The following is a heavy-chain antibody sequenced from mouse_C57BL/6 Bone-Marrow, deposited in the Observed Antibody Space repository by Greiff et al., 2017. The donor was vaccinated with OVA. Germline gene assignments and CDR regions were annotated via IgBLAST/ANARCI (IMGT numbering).Heavy chain of an antibody. CDR3: THTGYDYDEEAY. D-gene: IGHD2-4*01. CDR2: IDPETGGT. Sequence: VQLQQSGAELVRPGASVTLYCKASGYTFTDYEMHWVKQTPVHGLEWIGAIDPETGGTAYNQKFKGKAILTADKSSSTAYMELRSLTSEDSAVYYMTHTGYDYDEEAYWGQGTLVTVSA. CDR1: GYTFTDYE. J-gene: IGHJ3*01. V-gene: IGHV1-15*01.